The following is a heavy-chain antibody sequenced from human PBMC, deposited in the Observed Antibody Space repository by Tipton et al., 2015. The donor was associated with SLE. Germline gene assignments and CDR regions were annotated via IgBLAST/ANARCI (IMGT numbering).Heavy chain of an antibody. CDR1: GGSISSGDYY. D-gene: IGHD3-3*01. Sequence: TLSLTCTVSGGSISSGDYYWSWIRQPPGKGLEWIGEINYSGSTNYNPSLKSRVTISVDTSKNQFSLKLSSVTAADTAVYYCARDHHTIFGVVRYFDYWGQGTLVTVSS. CDR2: INYSGST. J-gene: IGHJ4*02. CDR3: ARDHHTIFGVVRYFDY. V-gene: IGHV4-61*08.